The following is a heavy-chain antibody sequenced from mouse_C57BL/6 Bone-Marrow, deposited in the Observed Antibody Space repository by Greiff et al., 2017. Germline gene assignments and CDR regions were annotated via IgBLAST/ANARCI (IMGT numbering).Heavy chain of an antibody. Sequence: EVQLVESGGDLVKPGGSLKLSCAASGFTFSSYGMSWVRQTPDKRLEWVATISSGGSYTYYPDSVKGRFTISRDNAKNTLYLQRSSLKSEDTAMYYCARPTGFAYWGQGTLVTVSA. J-gene: IGHJ3*01. CDR1: GFTFSSYG. V-gene: IGHV5-6*01. CDR3: ARPTGFAY. CDR2: ISSGGSYT.